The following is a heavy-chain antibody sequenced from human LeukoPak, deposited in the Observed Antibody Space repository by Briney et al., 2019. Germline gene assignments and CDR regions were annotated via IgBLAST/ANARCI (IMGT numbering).Heavy chain of an antibody. CDR3: ATLGSSPTPGY. CDR2: ISGSGGST. CDR1: GFTFSSYG. Sequence: PGGSLRLSCAASGFTFSSYGMSWVRQAPGKGLEWVSAISGSGGSTYYADSVKGRFTISRDNSKSTLYLQMNSLRAEDTAVYYCATLGSSPTPGYWGQGTLVTVSS. D-gene: IGHD6-6*01. J-gene: IGHJ4*02. V-gene: IGHV3-23*01.